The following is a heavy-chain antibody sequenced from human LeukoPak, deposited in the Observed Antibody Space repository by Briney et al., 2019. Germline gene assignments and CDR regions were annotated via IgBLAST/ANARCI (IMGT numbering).Heavy chain of an antibody. Sequence: GGSLRLSCAASGFTFSNYWMNWLRQAPGKGLEWVANIKQDGGEKYYVDSVKGRFTISRDNAKNSLYLQMSSLRAEDAGVYYCAKEGAYPIITYDSWGQGTLVTVSS. J-gene: IGHJ5*01. D-gene: IGHD1-14*01. CDR2: IKQDGGEK. CDR1: GFTFSNYW. CDR3: AKEGAYPIITYDS. V-gene: IGHV3-7*01.